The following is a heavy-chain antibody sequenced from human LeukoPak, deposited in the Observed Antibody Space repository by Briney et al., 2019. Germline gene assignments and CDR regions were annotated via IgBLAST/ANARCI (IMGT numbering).Heavy chain of an antibody. D-gene: IGHD3-3*01. CDR2: IYTSGST. CDR1: GGSISSGSYY. CDR3: ARSQSITIFGVVIQYAFDI. V-gene: IGHV4-61*02. Sequence: SETLSLTCIVSGGSISSGSYYWSWIRQPAGKGLEWIGRIYTSGSTNYNPSLKSRVTISVDTSKNQFSLKLSSVTAADTAVYYCARSQSITIFGVVIQYAFDIWGQGTVVTVSS. J-gene: IGHJ3*02.